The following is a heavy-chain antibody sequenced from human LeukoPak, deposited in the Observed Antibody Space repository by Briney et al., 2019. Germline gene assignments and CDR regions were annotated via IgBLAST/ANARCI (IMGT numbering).Heavy chain of an antibody. D-gene: IGHD3-10*01. CDR1: GFTFSSYS. Sequence: PGGSLRLSCAASGFTFSSYSMNWVRQAPGKGLEWVSSISSSSSYIHYADSVEGRFTISRDNAKNSLYLQMNSLRAEDTAVYYCARDWGSYGSGSYYTQYYFDYWGQGTLVTVSS. CDR3: ARDWGSYGSGSYYTQYYFDY. V-gene: IGHV3-21*01. CDR2: ISSSSSYI. J-gene: IGHJ4*02.